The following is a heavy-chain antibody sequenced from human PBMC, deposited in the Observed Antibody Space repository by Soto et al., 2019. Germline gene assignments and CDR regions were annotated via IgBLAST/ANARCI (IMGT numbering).Heavy chain of an antibody. J-gene: IGHJ4*02. CDR3: AKEGFRFCSSTSCPNWGTDY. CDR2: VSGSGGST. D-gene: IGHD2-2*01. CDR1: GFTCSSYA. Sequence: PGGSLRLSCAASGFTCSSYAMSWVRQAPGKGLEWVSGVSGSGGSTYYADSVKGRFTISRDNSKNTLYLQMNSLRAEDTAVYYCAKEGFRFCSSTSCPNWGTDYWGQGTLVTVSS. V-gene: IGHV3-23*01.